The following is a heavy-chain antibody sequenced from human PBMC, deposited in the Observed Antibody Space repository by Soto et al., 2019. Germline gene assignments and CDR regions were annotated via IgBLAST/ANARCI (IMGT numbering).Heavy chain of an antibody. J-gene: IGHJ6*02. D-gene: IGHD6-13*01. V-gene: IGHV3-30*03. CDR3: ARDPYSSTWWSTDV. CDR2: ISYDGSNK. Sequence: GGSLRLSWAASGFTFSSYGMHWVRQAPGKGLEWVAVISYDGSNKYYADSVKGRFTISRDNSKNTLYLQMNSLRDEDTAVYYCARDPYSSTWWSTDVRGQAITVT. CDR1: GFTFSSYG.